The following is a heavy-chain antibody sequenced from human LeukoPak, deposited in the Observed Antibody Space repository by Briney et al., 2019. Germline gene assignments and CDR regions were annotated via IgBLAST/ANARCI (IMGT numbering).Heavy chain of an antibody. D-gene: IGHD3-22*01. CDR3: ARASYYYDSSGYPGYYFDY. J-gene: IGHJ4*02. CDR1: GYTFTGYY. V-gene: IGHV1-2*02. Sequence: ASVKVSCKASGYTFTGYYMHWVRQAPGQGLEWMGWINPNSGGTNYAQKFRGRVTMTRDTSISTAYMELSRLRSDDTAVYYCARASYYYDSSGYPGYYFDYWGQGTLVTVSS. CDR2: INPNSGGT.